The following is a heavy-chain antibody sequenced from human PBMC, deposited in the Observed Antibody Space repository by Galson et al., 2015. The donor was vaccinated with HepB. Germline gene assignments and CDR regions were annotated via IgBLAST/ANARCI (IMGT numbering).Heavy chain of an antibody. CDR1: GGTFKIYA. CDR3: ATVPLYYYDSGGRPYYFNY. J-gene: IGHJ4*02. D-gene: IGHD3-22*01. CDR2: IFPIFGTA. Sequence: SVKVSCKASGGTFKIYAISWVRQAPGHGLEWMGGIFPIFGTANYAQSFQGRATIIADASTSTVYMELGSLRSEDTAVYYCATVPLYYYDSGGRPYYFNYWGQGTLVTVSS. V-gene: IGHV1-69*13.